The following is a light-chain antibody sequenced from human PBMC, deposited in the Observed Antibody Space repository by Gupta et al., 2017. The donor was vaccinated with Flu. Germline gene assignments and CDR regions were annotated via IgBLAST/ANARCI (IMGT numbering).Light chain of an antibody. J-gene: IGLJ1*01. CDR2: NNN. CDR3: AAWDDGLSGPTCYV. Sequence: QSVLSQPPSASETPAQRVTIPCSGSNSNIGSNVVNCYQQLPGTAPKLLIYNNNQRPSGVPDRYSGSKSGTSASLAIGGLQSEDEADYYCAAWDDGLSGPTCYVFGAGTKVTVL. CDR1: NSNIGSNV. V-gene: IGLV1-44*01.